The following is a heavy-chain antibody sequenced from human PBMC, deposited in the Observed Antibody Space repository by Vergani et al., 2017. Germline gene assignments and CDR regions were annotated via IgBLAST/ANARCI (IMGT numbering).Heavy chain of an antibody. J-gene: IGHJ6*03. CDR2: ISYDGNKK. CDR3: ARDFLTRVTTLDYYYMGV. Sequence: QVQLVESGGGVVQPGGSLRLSCAASGFTFSSYCMHWVRQAPGKGLEWVSVISYDGNKKNYADSVKGRFTISRDNSKNTLYLEMNALRAEDTAVYYCARDFLTRVTTLDYYYMGVWGKGTTVTVSS. CDR1: GFTFSSYC. V-gene: IGHV3-33*05. D-gene: IGHD1-1*01.